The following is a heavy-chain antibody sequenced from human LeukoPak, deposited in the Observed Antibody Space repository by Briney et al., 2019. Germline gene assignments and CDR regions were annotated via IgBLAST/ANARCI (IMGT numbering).Heavy chain of an antibody. J-gene: IGHJ4*02. CDR1: GYSISSGYY. D-gene: IGHD6-19*01. CDR2: IYHSGST. CDR3: ARAITAVAGVYYFDY. V-gene: IGHV4-38-2*01. Sequence: SETLSLTCAVSGYSISSGYYWGWIRQPPGKGLEWIGSIYHSGSTYYNPSLKSRVTISVDTSKNQFSLKLSSVTAADTAVYYCARAITAVAGVYYFDYWGQGTLVTVSS.